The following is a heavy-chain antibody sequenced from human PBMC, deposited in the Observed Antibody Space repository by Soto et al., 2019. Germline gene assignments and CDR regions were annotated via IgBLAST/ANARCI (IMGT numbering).Heavy chain of an antibody. V-gene: IGHV3-11*01. J-gene: IGHJ4*02. CDR1: GFTFSDYY. CDR2: ISSSGSTI. Sequence: GGSLRLSCAASGFTFSDYYMSWIRQAPGKGLEWVSYISSSGSTIYYADSVKGRFTISRDNAKNSLYLQMNSLRAEDTAVYYCASSGSYNTLPFDYWGQGTLVTVSS. CDR3: ASSGSYNTLPFDY. D-gene: IGHD1-26*01.